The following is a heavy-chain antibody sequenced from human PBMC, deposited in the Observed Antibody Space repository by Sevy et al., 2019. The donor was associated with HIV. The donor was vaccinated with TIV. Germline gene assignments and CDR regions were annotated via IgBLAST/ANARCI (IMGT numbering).Heavy chain of an antibody. CDR3: AAGGPTVITPFDY. CDR2: IVVGSGNT. D-gene: IGHD4-17*01. J-gene: IGHJ4*02. Sequence: ASVKVSCKASGFTFTSSAVQWVRQARGQRLEWIGWIVVGSGNTNYAQKFQERVTITRDMSTSTAYMGLSSLRSEDTAVYYCAAGGPTVITPFDYWGQGTLVTVSS. CDR1: GFTFTSSA. V-gene: IGHV1-58*01.